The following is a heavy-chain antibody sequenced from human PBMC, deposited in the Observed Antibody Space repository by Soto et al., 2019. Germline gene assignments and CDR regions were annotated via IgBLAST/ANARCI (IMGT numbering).Heavy chain of an antibody. V-gene: IGHV3-7*03. Sequence: SLRLSCAASKFMFSNYWMTWVRQAPGKGLEWVANIKQDGSHTYYLDSVKGRFAISRDNAKNSVYLQMNSLRAEDTAVYYCARIGYSSSSLDYWGQGTLVTVPQ. CDR2: IKQDGSHT. J-gene: IGHJ4*02. CDR3: ARIGYSSSSLDY. D-gene: IGHD6-6*01. CDR1: KFMFSNYW.